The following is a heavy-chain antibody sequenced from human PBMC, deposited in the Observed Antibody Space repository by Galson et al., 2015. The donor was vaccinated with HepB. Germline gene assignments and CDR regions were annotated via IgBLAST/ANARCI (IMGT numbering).Heavy chain of an antibody. CDR1: GYTFTSYD. D-gene: IGHD2-2*01. Sequence: SVKVSCKASGYTFTSYDINWVRQATGQGLEWMGWMNPNSGNTGYAQKFQGRVTMTRNTSISTAYMELSSLRSEDTAVYYCARGRRHTTSWYQLPADKGAAFDIWGQGTMVTVSS. CDR2: MNPNSGNT. J-gene: IGHJ3*02. V-gene: IGHV1-8*01. CDR3: ARGRRHTTSWYQLPADKGAAFDI.